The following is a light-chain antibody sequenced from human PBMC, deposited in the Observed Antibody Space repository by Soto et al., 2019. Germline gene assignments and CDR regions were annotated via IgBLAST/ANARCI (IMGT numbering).Light chain of an antibody. V-gene: IGKV1-5*01. CDR3: HQYNSYSSFT. CDR2: DAS. CDR1: QSISSW. Sequence: DIQMTQSPSTLSASVGDRVTITCRASQSISSWLAWYQQKPGKAPKVLIYDASSLESGVPSRFSGSGSGTESTLTISSLQPDDFATYYCHQYNSYSSFTFGQGTKLEIK. J-gene: IGKJ2*01.